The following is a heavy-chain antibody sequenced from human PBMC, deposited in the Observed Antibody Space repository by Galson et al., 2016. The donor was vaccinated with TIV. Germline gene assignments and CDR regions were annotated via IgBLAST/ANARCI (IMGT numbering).Heavy chain of an antibody. CDR1: GFTFSSYE. CDR2: ISGGGTI. V-gene: IGHV3-48*03. D-gene: IGHD1-1*01. CDR3: ARDLAGPADY. Sequence: SLRLSCAASGFTFSSYEMNWVRQAPGKGLEWVSYISGGGTIYYADSVKGRFTISRDNAKKSVYLQMNSLRAEDTAVYYCARDLAGPADYWGQGTLVTVSS. J-gene: IGHJ4*02.